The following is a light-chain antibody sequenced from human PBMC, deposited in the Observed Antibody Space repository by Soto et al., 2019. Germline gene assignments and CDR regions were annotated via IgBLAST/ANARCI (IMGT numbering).Light chain of an antibody. CDR3: QQTYSTPRT. J-gene: IGKJ1*01. CDR1: RSINTY. V-gene: IGKV1-39*01. CDR2: SAS. Sequence: DIQMTQSPSSLSASVGDRVTITCRARRSINTYVNWYQQRPGKAPELLIYSASSLHTGVPSRFSGSGAGTDFTFTINSLLPEDFAIYYFQQTYSTPRTFGQGTKVDI.